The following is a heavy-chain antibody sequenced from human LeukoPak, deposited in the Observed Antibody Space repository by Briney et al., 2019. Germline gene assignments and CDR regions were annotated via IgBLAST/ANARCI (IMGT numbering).Heavy chain of an antibody. V-gene: IGHV4-38-2*02. D-gene: IGHD7-27*01. CDR1: GFTFGDYA. CDR2: IYHSEST. CDR3: ARDRLSLGAFDI. J-gene: IGHJ3*02. Sequence: PGGSLRLSCTAAGFTFGDYAMSWFRQAPGKGLEWIGSIYHSESTYYNPSLKSRVTISLDTSKNQFSLRLSSLTAADTAVYYCARDRLSLGAFDIWGQGTMVTVSS.